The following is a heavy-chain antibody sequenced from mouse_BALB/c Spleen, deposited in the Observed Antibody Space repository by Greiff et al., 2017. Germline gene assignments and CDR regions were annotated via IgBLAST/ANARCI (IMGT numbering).Heavy chain of an antibody. D-gene: IGHD4-1*01. Sequence: QVQLQQSGAELARPGASVKMSCKASGYTFTSYTMHWVKQRPGQGLEWIGYINPSSGYTNYNQKFKDKATLTADKSSSTAYMQLSSLTSEDSAVYYCARWLTGTMYYAMDYWGQGTSVTVSS. CDR3: ARWLTGTMYYAMDY. J-gene: IGHJ4*01. CDR1: GYTFTSYT. V-gene: IGHV1-4*01. CDR2: INPSSGYT.